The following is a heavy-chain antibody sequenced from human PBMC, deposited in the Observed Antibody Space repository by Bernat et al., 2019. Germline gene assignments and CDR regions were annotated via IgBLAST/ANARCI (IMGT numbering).Heavy chain of an antibody. J-gene: IGHJ4*02. Sequence: EVQLVESGGGLVQPGGSLRLSCAASGFTFSNYEMNWVRQAPGKGLEWVSYISGSGSTIYYAGSVKGRFTISRDNAKNSLYLQMNRLRGEDTAVYYCARETANCGGDCHDYWGQGTLVTVSS. CDR2: ISGSGSTI. V-gene: IGHV3-48*03. CDR3: ARETANCGGDCHDY. D-gene: IGHD2-21*02. CDR1: GFTFSNYE.